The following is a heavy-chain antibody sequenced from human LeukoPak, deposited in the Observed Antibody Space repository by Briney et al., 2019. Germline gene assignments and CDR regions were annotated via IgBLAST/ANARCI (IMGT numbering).Heavy chain of an antibody. D-gene: IGHD2-15*01. CDR2: IYHSGSI. J-gene: IGHJ4*02. V-gene: IGHV4-30-2*01. Sequence: SQTLSLTCAVSGGSLSSGDNSWHWIRQPPGKGLEWIGYIYHSGSIYYNPSLKSRVTISIDRSKNQFSLKLSSVTAADTAMYYCARSDCSGGSCQYYFDYWGQGTLVTVSS. CDR1: GGSLSSGDNS. CDR3: ARSDCSGGSCQYYFDY.